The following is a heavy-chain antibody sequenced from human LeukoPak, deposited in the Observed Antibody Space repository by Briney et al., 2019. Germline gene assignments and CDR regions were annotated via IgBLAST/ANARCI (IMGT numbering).Heavy chain of an antibody. D-gene: IGHD1-1*01. CDR3: ARDRHWNQGNFDY. CDR1: GYTFTGYY. V-gene: IGHV1-2*02. Sequence: ASVKVSCKASGYTFTGYYIHWVRQAPGQGLEWMGWINPNSGDTNYAQKFQGRVTMTRDTSINTAFMELSRLRSDDTAVYYCARDRHWNQGNFDYWGQGTLFTVSS. CDR2: INPNSGDT. J-gene: IGHJ4*02.